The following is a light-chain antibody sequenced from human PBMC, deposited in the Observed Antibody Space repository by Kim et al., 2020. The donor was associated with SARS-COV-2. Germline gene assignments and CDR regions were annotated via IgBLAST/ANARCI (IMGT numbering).Light chain of an antibody. CDR2: DNN. J-gene: IGLJ3*02. CDR1: SSNIGNNY. CDR3: GTWDSSLSAGGV. V-gene: IGLV1-51*01. Sequence: KVTISCSGSSSNIGNNYVSWYQQLPGTAPTLLIYDNNKRPSGIPDRFSGSKSGTSATLGITGLQTGDEADYYCGTWDSSLSAGGVFGGGTQLTVL.